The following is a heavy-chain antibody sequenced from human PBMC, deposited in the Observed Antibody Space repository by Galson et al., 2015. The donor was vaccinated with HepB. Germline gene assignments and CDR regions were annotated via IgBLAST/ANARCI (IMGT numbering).Heavy chain of an antibody. J-gene: IGHJ3*02. CDR3: ATRYCSSTSCYPHAFDI. V-gene: IGHV1-24*01. CDR2: FDPEDGET. CDR1: GYTLTELS. Sequence: SVKVSCKVSGYTLTELSMHWVRQAPGKGLVWMGGFDPEDGETIYAQKFQGRVTMTEDTSTDTAYMELSSLRSEDTAVYYCATRYCSSTSCYPHAFDIWGQGTMVTVSS. D-gene: IGHD2-2*01.